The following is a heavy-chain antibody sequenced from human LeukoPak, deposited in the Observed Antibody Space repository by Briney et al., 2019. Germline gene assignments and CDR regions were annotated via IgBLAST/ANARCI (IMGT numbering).Heavy chain of an antibody. Sequence: GSLRLSCAASGLTFSSYSMNWVRQAPGKGLEWVSSISSSSSYIYYADSVKGRFTISRDNAKNSLYLQMNSLRAEDTAVYYCARDGRYYDILTGYYRSPFDYWGRGTLVTVSS. CDR3: ARDGRYYDILTGYYRSPFDY. CDR1: GLTFSSYS. D-gene: IGHD3-9*01. V-gene: IGHV3-21*01. CDR2: ISSSSSYI. J-gene: IGHJ4*02.